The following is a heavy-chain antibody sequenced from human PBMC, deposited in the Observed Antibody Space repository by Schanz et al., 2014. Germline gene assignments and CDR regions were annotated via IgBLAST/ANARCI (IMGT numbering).Heavy chain of an antibody. Sequence: EVQLLESGGTVAQPGGSLRVSCAASGFVFRTFAMYWVRQAPGKALEWVSAITGSGAKTYYADSVKGRFTIASANSKNTLFLQIDRLRVEDATVYYCMARARNTSHYFDHWGQGTLVTVSS. CDR1: GFVFRTFA. J-gene: IGHJ4*02. CDR3: MARARNTSHYFDH. CDR2: ITGSGAKT. D-gene: IGHD1-1*01. V-gene: IGHV3-23*01.